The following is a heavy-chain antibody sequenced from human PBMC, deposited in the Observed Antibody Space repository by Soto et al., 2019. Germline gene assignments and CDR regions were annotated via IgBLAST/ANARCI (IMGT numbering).Heavy chain of an antibody. CDR1: GFTFSSYG. J-gene: IGHJ6*03. CDR3: ARGAYYMDV. CDR2: IWYDGSNK. V-gene: IGHV3-33*01. Sequence: GGSLRLSCAASGFTFSSYGMHWVRQAPGKGLEWVAVIWYDGSNKYYADSVKGRFTISRDSSKNTLYLQMNSLRAEDTAVYYCARGAYYMDVWGKGTTVTVSS.